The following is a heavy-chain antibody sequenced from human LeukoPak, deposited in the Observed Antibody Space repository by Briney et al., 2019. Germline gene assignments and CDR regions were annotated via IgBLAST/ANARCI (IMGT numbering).Heavy chain of an antibody. CDR1: GGSISSSSYY. CDR2: IYYSGST. Sequence: SETLSLTCTVSGGSISSSSYYWGWIRQPPGKGLEWIGSIYYSGSTYYNPSLKSRVTISVDTSKNQFSLKLSSVTAADTAVYYCACVPDSSGWGTFDYWGQGTLVTVSS. V-gene: IGHV4-39*01. D-gene: IGHD6-19*01. CDR3: ACVPDSSGWGTFDY. J-gene: IGHJ4*02.